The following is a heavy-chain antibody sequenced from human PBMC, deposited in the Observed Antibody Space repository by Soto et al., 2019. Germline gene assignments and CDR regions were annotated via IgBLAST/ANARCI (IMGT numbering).Heavy chain of an antibody. V-gene: IGHV1-69*13. J-gene: IGHJ5*02. CDR2: IIPIFGTA. D-gene: IGHD2-2*03. Sequence: SVKVSCKASGGTFSSYAISWVRQAPGQGLEWMGGIIPIFGTANYAQKFQGRVTITADESTSTAYMELSSLRSEDTAVYFCASGYCSSTSCYKTWFDPWGXGTLVTVSS. CDR1: GGTFSSYA. CDR3: ASGYCSSTSCYKTWFDP.